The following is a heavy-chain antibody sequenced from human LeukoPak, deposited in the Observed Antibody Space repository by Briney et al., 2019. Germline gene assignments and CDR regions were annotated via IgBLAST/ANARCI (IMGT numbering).Heavy chain of an antibody. J-gene: IGHJ6*02. CDR3: ARGPDIVVVTAPIYYYYGMDV. V-gene: IGHV1-69*13. Sequence: SVKVSCKASGGTFSSYAISWVRQAPGQGLEWMGGIIPIFGTANYAQKFQGRVTITADESTSTAYMELSSLRSEDTAVYYCARGPDIVVVTAPIYYYYGMDVWGQGTRSPSP. CDR2: IIPIFGTA. CDR1: GGTFSSYA. D-gene: IGHD2-21*02.